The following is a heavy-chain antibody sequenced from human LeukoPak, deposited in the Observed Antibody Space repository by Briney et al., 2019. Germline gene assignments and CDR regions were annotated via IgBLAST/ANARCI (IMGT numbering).Heavy chain of an antibody. J-gene: IGHJ4*02. D-gene: IGHD3-16*01. Sequence: GRSLRLSCAASGFTFSSYAMHWVRQAPGKGLEWVAVISYDGSNKYYADSVKGRFTISRDNSKNTLYLQMNSLRAEDTAVYYCARSWGSSTIFERTGFDYWGQGTLVTVSS. CDR3: ARSWGSSTIFERTGFDY. V-gene: IGHV3-30*04. CDR2: ISYDGSNK. CDR1: GFTFSSYA.